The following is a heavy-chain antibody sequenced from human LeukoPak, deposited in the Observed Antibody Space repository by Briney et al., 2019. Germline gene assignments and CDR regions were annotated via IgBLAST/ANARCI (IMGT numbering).Heavy chain of an antibody. D-gene: IGHD2-21*01. CDR1: GFTFSSYW. V-gene: IGHV3-7*01. Sequence: RGSLRLSCAASGFTFSSYWMSWVRQAPGKGLEWVANIKQDGSEKYYADSVKGRFTISRDNSKNTLYLQMNSLRAEDTAVYYCATDYCGGDCYSYYFDYWGQGTLVTVSS. CDR3: ATDYCGGDCYSYYFDY. CDR2: IKQDGSEK. J-gene: IGHJ4*02.